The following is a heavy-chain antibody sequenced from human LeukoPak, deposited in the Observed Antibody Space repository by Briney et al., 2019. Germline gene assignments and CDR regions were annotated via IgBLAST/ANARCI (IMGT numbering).Heavy chain of an antibody. J-gene: IGHJ4*02. Sequence: PGGSLRLSCATSGFTFSRYGMHWVRQSPGKGLVWVSHINHDGTIGNYADSVRGRFTISRDIATLYLQMNSLGAEDTAVYYCARDVFSLGDSWGQGTLVTVSS. CDR3: ARDVFSLGDS. CDR2: INHDGTIG. V-gene: IGHV3-74*01. CDR1: GFTFSRYG. D-gene: IGHD2/OR15-2a*01.